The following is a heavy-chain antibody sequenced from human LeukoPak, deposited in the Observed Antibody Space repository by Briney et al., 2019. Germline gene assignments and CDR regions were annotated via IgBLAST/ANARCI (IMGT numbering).Heavy chain of an antibody. CDR2: ISSGGNT. CDR3: VNPNSLCCPH. D-gene: IGHD2-15*01. CDR1: GFTFSSYA. Sequence: GGSLRLSCAVSGFTFSSYAMSWVRQAPGKGLEWVSAISSGGNTYYADSVKGRFTISRDNSKNTLYLQMNGLRAEDMAVYHCVNPNSLCCPHWGQGTLVTVSS. J-gene: IGHJ4*02. V-gene: IGHV3-23*01.